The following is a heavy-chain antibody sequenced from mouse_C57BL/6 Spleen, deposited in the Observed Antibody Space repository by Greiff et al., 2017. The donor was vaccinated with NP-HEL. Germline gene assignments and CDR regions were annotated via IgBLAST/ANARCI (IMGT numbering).Heavy chain of an antibody. J-gene: IGHJ4*01. CDR2: IYPGDGDT. D-gene: IGHD2-2*01. V-gene: IGHV1-80*01. CDR3: ARRGYGYDGDYAMDY. CDR1: GYAFSSYW. Sequence: VQLQQSGAELVKPGASVKISCKASGYAFSSYWMNWVKQRPGKGLEWIGQIYPGDGDTNYNGKFKVKATLTADKSSSTAYMQLSSLTSEDSAVYFCARRGYGYDGDYAMDYWGQGTSVTVSS.